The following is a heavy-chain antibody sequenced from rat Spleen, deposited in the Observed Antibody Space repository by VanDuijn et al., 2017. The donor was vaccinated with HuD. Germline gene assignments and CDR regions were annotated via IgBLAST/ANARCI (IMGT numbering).Heavy chain of an antibody. CDR1: GHSITSSYR. J-gene: IGHJ3*01. V-gene: IGHV3-3*01. CDR3: ARSDGVHYYLPFAD. Sequence: ELQLQESGPGPVKVSESLSLTCSVTGHSITSSYRWNWIRKFPGNKLDWMGYINSAGTTNYKPSLKSRISITRDTSKNQFFLQVNSLSSEDTATYYCARSDGVHYYLPFADWGQGTLVTASS. CDR2: INSAGTT. D-gene: IGHD1-1*01.